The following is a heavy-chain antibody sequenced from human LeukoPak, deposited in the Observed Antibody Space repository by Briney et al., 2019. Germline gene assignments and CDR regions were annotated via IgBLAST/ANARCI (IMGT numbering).Heavy chain of an antibody. D-gene: IGHD3-9*01. J-gene: IGHJ4*02. CDR3: TRQSPKLTGDVDC. CDR1: GYSISSDHY. V-gene: IGHV4-38-2*02. CDR2: FYHSENT. Sequence: PSETLSLTCTVSGYSISSDHYWGWIRQSPGKGLEWIGSFYHSENTYYNPSLKSRVTISKDTSKNQFSLRLSSMTDADTAVYYCTRQSPKLTGDVDCWGQGTLVTVSS.